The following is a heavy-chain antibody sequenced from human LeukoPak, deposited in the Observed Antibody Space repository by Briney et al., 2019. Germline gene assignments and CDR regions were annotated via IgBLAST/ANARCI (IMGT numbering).Heavy chain of an antibody. Sequence: SETLSLTCAVSGGSISSGGYSWSWIRQPPGKGLAWIGYIYHSGSTYYNPSLKSRVTISVDTSKNQFSLKLSSVTAADTAVYYCARGTVGAPAVGWFDPWGQGTLVTVSS. CDR2: IYHSGST. D-gene: IGHD1-26*01. J-gene: IGHJ5*02. CDR3: ARGTVGAPAVGWFDP. V-gene: IGHV4-30-2*01. CDR1: GGSISSGGYS.